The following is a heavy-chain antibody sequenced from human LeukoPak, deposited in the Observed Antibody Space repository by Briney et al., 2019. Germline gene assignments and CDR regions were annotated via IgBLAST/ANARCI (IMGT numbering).Heavy chain of an antibody. J-gene: IGHJ4*02. CDR1: GGTFSSYA. CDR3: ARRGYSSVSEYSFDY. D-gene: IGHD6-19*01. V-gene: IGHV1-69*01. CDR2: IIPIFGTA. Sequence: SVKVSCKASGGTFSSYAISWVRQAPGQGLEWMGGIIPIFGTANYAQKFQGRVTITADESTSTAYMELSSLRSEDTAVYYCARRGYSSVSEYSFDYWGQGTLVTVSS.